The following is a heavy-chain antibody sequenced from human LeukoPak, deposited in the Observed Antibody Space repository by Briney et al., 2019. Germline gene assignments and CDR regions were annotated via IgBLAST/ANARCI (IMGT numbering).Heavy chain of an antibody. D-gene: IGHD1-26*01. CDR1: GGSISSYY. CDR3: ARVGWELLNAFDI. V-gene: IGHV4-59*01. J-gene: IGHJ3*02. CDR2: IYYSGST. Sequence: SETLSLTCTVSGGSISSYYWSWIRQPPGKGLEWIGYIYYSGSTNYNPSLKSRVTISVDTSKNQFSLKLSSVTAADTAVYYCARVGWELLNAFDIWGQGTMVTVSS.